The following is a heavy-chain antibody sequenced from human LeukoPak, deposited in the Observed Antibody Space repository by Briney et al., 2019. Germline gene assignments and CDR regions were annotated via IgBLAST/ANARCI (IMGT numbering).Heavy chain of an antibody. V-gene: IGHV4-4*02. CDR1: GGSISSSNW. CDR3: ARGGVGAAAGNKDY. D-gene: IGHD6-13*01. Sequence: PSETLSLTCAVSGGSISSSNWWSWVRQPPGKGLEWIGEVYHSGTTNCNPSLKSRVTISVDKSKNQFSLKLSSMTAADTAVYYCARGGVGAAAGNKDYWGQGTLVTVSS. CDR2: VYHSGTT. J-gene: IGHJ4*02.